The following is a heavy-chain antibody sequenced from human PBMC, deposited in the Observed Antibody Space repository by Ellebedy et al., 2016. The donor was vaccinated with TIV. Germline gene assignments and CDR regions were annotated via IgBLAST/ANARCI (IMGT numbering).Heavy chain of an antibody. Sequence: PGGSLRLSCAGSGFRFSDYAMNWVRQAPGKGLEWLSYINLRGRDIFYAESVKGRFTISRDDAKNSLYLQMHSLSIEDAAVDSCASHNGPQWFDDWGQGTLVNVSS. D-gene: IGHD1-1*01. V-gene: IGHV3-21*05. CDR3: ASHNGPQWFDD. CDR2: INLRGRDI. CDR1: GFRFSDYA. J-gene: IGHJ5*02.